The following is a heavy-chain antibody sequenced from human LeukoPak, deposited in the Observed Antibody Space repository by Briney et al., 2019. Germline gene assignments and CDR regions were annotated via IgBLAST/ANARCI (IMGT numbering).Heavy chain of an antibody. CDR1: GGSFSGYY. CDR3: ARGGRLLSPNYMDV. J-gene: IGHJ6*03. CDR2: IYYSGST. Sequence: SETLSLTCAVYGGSFSGYYWSWIRQPPGKGLEWIGYIYYSGSTNYNPSLKSRVTISVDTSKNQFSLKLSSVTAADTAVYYCARGGRLLSPNYMDVWGKGTTVTISS. D-gene: IGHD3-3*01. V-gene: IGHV4-59*01.